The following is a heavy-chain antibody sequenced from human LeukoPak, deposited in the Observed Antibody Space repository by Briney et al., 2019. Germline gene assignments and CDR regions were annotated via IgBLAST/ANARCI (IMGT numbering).Heavy chain of an antibody. J-gene: IGHJ4*01. CDR3: ASRESSMARSH. CDR2: INEDGTIQ. CDR1: GFSISDYW. Sequence: PGGSLRLSCAASGFSISDYWMNWVRLVPGKGLEGVANINEDGTIQDYVASGRGRFTISRNNAKNSLYLQMNSLGAEDTAVYYCASRESSMARSHWGHRTLVTVSS. V-gene: IGHV3-7*01. D-gene: IGHD3-10*01.